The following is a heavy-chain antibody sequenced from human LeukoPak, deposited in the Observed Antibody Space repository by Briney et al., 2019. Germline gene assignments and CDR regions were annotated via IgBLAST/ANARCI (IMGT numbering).Heavy chain of an antibody. CDR2: IDPSDSYT. CDR1: GYSFTSYW. Sequence: GDSLKISCKGSGYSFTSYWISWVRQMPGKGLEWMGRIDPSDSYTNYSPSFQGHVTISADKSISTAYLQWSSLKASDTAMYYCASHLGGKQWLVMGFDIWGQGTMVTVSS. D-gene: IGHD6-19*01. CDR3: ASHLGGKQWLVMGFDI. J-gene: IGHJ3*02. V-gene: IGHV5-10-1*01.